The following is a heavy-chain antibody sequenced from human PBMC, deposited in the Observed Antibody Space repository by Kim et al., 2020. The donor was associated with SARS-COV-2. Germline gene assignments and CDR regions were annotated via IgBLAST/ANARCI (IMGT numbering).Heavy chain of an antibody. CDR2: IKSKTDGGTT. V-gene: IGHV3-15*01. CDR1: GFTFSNAW. Sequence: GGSLRLSCAASGFTFSNAWMSWVRQAPGKGLEWVGRIKSKTDGGTTDYAAPVKGRFTISRDDSKNTLYLQMNSLKTEDTAVYYCTTVTEYSSSWSGPRRHYYYYDYGMDVWGQGTTVTVSS. CDR3: TTVTEYSSSWSGPRRHYYYYDYGMDV. D-gene: IGHD6-13*01. J-gene: IGHJ6*02.